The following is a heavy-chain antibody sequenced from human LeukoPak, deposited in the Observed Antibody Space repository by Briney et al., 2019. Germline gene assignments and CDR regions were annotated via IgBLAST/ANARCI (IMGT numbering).Heavy chain of an antibody. D-gene: IGHD6-13*01. Sequence: PGGSLRLSCGASGFTFSRHGMHWVRQAPGKGLEWVAVIWYDGSNKYYADSVKGRFTISRDNSKNTLYLQMNSLRAEDTAVYYCARDWGEQQLAPGYWGQGTLVTVSS. J-gene: IGHJ4*02. CDR1: GFTFSRHG. CDR3: ARDWGEQQLAPGY. CDR2: IWYDGSNK. V-gene: IGHV3-33*08.